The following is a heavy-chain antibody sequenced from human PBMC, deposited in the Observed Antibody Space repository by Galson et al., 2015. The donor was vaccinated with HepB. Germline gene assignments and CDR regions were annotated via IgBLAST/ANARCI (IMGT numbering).Heavy chain of an antibody. D-gene: IGHD3-10*01. V-gene: IGHV3-48*01. CDR2: ISSSSSTI. CDR3: ARALREGLYGSGSRKPTDY. J-gene: IGHJ4*02. CDR1: GFTFSSYS. Sequence: SLRLSCAASGFTFSSYSMNWVRQAPGKGLEWVSYISSSSSTIYYADSVKGRFTISRDNAKNSLYLQMNSLRAEDTAVYYCARALREGLYGSGSRKPTDYWGQGTLVTVSS.